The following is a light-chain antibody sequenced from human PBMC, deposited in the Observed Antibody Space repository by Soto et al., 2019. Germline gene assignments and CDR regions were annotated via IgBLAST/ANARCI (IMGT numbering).Light chain of an antibody. CDR3: QQLNSYPPT. J-gene: IGKJ4*01. CDR2: AAS. V-gene: IGKV1-9*01. Sequence: DIQLTQSPSFLSASVGDRVTISCRASQGISSYLAWYQQKPGKAPKLLIYAASTLQTAVPSRFSGSRSGTEFTLTISSLQPEDFATYFCQQLNSYPPTFGGGTKVEIK. CDR1: QGISSY.